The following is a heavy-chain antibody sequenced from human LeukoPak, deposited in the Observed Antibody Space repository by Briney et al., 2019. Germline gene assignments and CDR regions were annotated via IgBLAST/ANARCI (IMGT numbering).Heavy chain of an antibody. CDR3: ARMGGSYSVGFDAFDI. CDR2: INWNGGST. D-gene: IGHD1-26*01. V-gene: IGHV3-20*01. Sequence: GGSLRLSCAASGFIFSNYWMSWVRQAPGKGLEWVSGINWNGGSTGYADPVKGRFTISRDNAKNSLYLQMNSLRAEDTALYHCARMGGSYSVGFDAFDIWGQGTMVTVSS. J-gene: IGHJ3*02. CDR1: GFIFSNYW.